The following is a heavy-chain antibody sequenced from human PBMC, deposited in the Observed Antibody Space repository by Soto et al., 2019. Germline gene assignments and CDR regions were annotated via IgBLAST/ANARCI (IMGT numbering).Heavy chain of an antibody. D-gene: IGHD1-1*01. J-gene: IGHJ3*02. V-gene: IGHV4-34*01. CDR2: MSHSGGT. CDR3: ARVERGTATTVVDAFDI. Sequence: QVQLQQWGAGLLKPSETLSLTCAVFGGSVNSGNYYWSWIRQPPGKGLEWIGAMSHSGGTHFNPSLKSRVTISGDTSKNQFSLKMSSVTAADTALYYCARVERGTATTVVDAFDIWGPGTMVTVSS. CDR1: GGSVNSGNYY.